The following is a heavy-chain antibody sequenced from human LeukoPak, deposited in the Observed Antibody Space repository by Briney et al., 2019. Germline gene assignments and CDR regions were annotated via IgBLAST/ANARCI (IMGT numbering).Heavy chain of an antibody. V-gene: IGHV1-69*04. D-gene: IGHD6-19*01. CDR1: GGTFSSYA. J-gene: IGHJ5*02. Sequence: SVKVSCKASGGTFSSYAISWVRQAPGQGLEWMGRIIPILGIANYAQKFQGRVTITADKSTSTAYMELSSLRSEDTAVYYCARDGSEAVAGTDGWFDPWGQGTLVTVSS. CDR3: ARDGSEAVAGTDGWFDP. CDR2: IIPILGIA.